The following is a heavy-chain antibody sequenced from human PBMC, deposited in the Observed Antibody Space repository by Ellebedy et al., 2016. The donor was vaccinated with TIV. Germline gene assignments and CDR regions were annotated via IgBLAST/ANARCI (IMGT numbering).Heavy chain of an antibody. Sequence: MPSETLSLTCSVSGGSFRSYYWSWIRQPPGRGLEWIGYVFFSGSTIYNPSLKSRVSISIDTSKNQFSLSLTSVTAADTAFYFCAREPASYSSGSFSDGFDIWGPGTRVTVSS. D-gene: IGHD6-19*01. J-gene: IGHJ3*02. V-gene: IGHV4-59*01. CDR1: GGSFRSYY. CDR2: VFFSGST. CDR3: AREPASYSSGSFSDGFDI.